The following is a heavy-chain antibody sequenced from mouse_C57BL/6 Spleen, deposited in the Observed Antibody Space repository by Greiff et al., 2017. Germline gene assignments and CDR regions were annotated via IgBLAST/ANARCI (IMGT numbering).Heavy chain of an antibody. Sequence: EVQVVESEGGLVQPGSSMKLSCTASGFTFSDYYMAWVRQVPEKGLEWVANINYAGISTYYLDSLKGRFIISRDISKNILYLQISSLKSEDTATDYCAREGYYGNFYFDYWGQGTTLTVSS. V-gene: IGHV5-16*01. J-gene: IGHJ2*01. CDR1: GFTFSDYY. CDR2: INYAGIST. CDR3: AREGYYGNFYFDY. D-gene: IGHD1-1*01.